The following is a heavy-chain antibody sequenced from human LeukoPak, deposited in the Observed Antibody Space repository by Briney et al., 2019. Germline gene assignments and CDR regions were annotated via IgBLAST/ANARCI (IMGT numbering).Heavy chain of an antibody. V-gene: IGHV3-15*01. J-gene: IGHJ4*02. CDR2: IKSKTEGGTT. CDR1: GFTFSNAW. CDR3: TTDLVYYNGGY. D-gene: IGHD2-8*01. Sequence: KPGGSLRLSCAASGFTFSNAWMSWVRQAPGKGLEWVGRIKSKTEGGTTDYAAPVKGRFTISRDDSKNTLYLQMNSLKTEDTAMYYCTTDLVYYNGGYWGQGTLVTVSS.